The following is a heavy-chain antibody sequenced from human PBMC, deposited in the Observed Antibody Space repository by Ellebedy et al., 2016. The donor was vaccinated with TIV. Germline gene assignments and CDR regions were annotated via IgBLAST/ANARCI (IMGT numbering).Heavy chain of an antibody. CDR2: IFTSDVT. CDR3: AVVDFC. J-gene: IGHJ4*02. CDR1: GFTFSNYH. D-gene: IGHD2-15*01. Sequence: GGSLRLSCAASGFTFSNYHMHWVRQAPGKGLDWVSVIFTSDVTSYTDSVRGRFTISRDTYKNTVNLQMNSLRVEDTAIYYCAVVDFCWGQGTLVTVSS. V-gene: IGHV3-53*01.